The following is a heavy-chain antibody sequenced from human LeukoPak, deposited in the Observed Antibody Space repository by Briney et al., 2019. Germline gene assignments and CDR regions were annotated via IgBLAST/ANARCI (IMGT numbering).Heavy chain of an antibody. CDR1: GFTLSNAW. J-gene: IGHJ6*04. V-gene: IGHV3-15*01. D-gene: IGHD3-16*01. Sequence: GGSLRLSCAASGFTLSNAWMNWVRQAPGKGLEWVGLIKSKTNGETRDYAAPVKGRFTISRDDSDNTLYLQMNSLKTEDTAVYYCTRGFLGDTDVWGKGTTVTVSS. CDR2: IKSKTNGETR. CDR3: TRGFLGDTDV.